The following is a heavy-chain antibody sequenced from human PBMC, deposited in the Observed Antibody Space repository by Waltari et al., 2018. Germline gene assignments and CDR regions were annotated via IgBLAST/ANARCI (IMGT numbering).Heavy chain of an antibody. CDR3: ARDSDYYDSSGYGNWFDP. Sequence: VQLVQSGAEVKKPGASVKVSCKSPGYPFPLHGLHLMRQAPGQGFEWMGWINAAHGTTKYSQKFQGRLTITRDTSASTIYMELSSLRSEDTAMYYCARDSDYYDSSGYGNWFDPWGQGTLVTVSS. V-gene: IGHV1-3*01. J-gene: IGHJ5*02. CDR1: GYPFPLHG. CDR2: INAAHGTT. D-gene: IGHD3-22*01.